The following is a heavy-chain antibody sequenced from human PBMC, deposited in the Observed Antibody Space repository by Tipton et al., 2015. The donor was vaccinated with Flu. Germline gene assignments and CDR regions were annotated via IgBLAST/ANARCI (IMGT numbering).Heavy chain of an antibody. CDR2: INQDGSEK. CDR3: ARAIAAAGSY. Sequence: SLRLSCAASGFTFSTFWMHWVRQAPRKGLEWVANINQDGSEKYYVDSVKGRFTISRDNAKNSLYLQMNSLRAEDTAVYYCARAIAAAGSYWGQGTLVTVSS. CDR1: GFTFSTFW. V-gene: IGHV3-7*01. J-gene: IGHJ4*02. D-gene: IGHD6-13*01.